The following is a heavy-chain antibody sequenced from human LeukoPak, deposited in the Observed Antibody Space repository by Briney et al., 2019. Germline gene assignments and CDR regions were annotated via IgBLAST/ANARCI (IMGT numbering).Heavy chain of an antibody. J-gene: IGHJ4*02. D-gene: IGHD5-24*01. CDR3: ARGLPRSYNFDY. CDR2: IIPIFGTA. CDR1: GGTFSSYA. V-gene: IGHV1-69*13. Sequence: SVKVSCKASGGTFSSYAISWVRQAPGQGLEWMGGIIPIFGTANYAQKFQGRVTITADESTSTAYMELSSLRSEDTAVYYCARGLPRSYNFDYWGQGTLVTVSS.